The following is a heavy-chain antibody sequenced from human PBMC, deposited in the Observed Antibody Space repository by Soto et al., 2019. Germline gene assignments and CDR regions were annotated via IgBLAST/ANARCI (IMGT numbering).Heavy chain of an antibody. CDR1: GGSVSSGSYY. D-gene: IGHD3-3*01. Sequence: SETLSLTCTVSGGSVSSGSYYWSWIRQPPGKGLEWIGYIYYSGSTNYNPSLKSRVTISVDTSKNQFSLKLSSVTAADTAVYYCARHKEPASYDFWSGYPKPYGMDVWGQGTTVTVSS. J-gene: IGHJ6*02. CDR3: ARHKEPASYDFWSGYPKPYGMDV. V-gene: IGHV4-61*01. CDR2: IYYSGST.